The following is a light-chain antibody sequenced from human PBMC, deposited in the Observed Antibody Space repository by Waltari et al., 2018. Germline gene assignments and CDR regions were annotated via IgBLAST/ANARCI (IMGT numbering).Light chain of an antibody. Sequence: TITCRASQGIRNDLGWYQQKPGKAPTLLIYAASSLHSGVPSRFSGSGSGTYFTLTISSLQPEDFATYYCLQDYNYPWTFGQGTKVEIK. CDR3: LQDYNYPWT. V-gene: IGKV1-6*01. J-gene: IGKJ1*01. CDR1: QGIRND. CDR2: AAS.